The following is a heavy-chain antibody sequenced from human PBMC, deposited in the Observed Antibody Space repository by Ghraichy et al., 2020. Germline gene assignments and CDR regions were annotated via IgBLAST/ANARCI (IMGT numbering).Heavy chain of an antibody. J-gene: IGHJ4*02. Sequence: ESLNISCAVYGGSFSGYYWSWIRQPPGKGLEWIGEINHSGSTNYNPSLKSRVTISVDTSKNQFSLKLSSVTAADTAVYYCARAEEYSSGWFDYWGQGTLVTVSS. CDR2: INHSGST. D-gene: IGHD6-19*01. CDR1: GGSFSGYY. CDR3: ARAEEYSSGWFDY. V-gene: IGHV4-34*01.